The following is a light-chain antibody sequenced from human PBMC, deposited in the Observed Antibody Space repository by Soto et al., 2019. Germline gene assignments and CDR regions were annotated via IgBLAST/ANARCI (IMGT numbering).Light chain of an antibody. CDR1: QSVGNS. J-gene: IGKJ4*01. CDR3: QQRANWPLS. V-gene: IGKV3-11*01. Sequence: EIVLTQSPAALSLSPGERATLSCRASQSVGNSLAWYQQKPGQAPRLLIYDVYSKPLGIPARFTGSGSGTDSTLTISGLEPEDFAVYYCQQRANWPLSFGGGTKVEIK. CDR2: DVY.